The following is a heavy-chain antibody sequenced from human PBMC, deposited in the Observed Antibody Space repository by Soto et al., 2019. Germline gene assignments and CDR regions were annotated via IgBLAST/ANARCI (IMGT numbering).Heavy chain of an antibody. Sequence: ASVKVSCKASGYTFTSYGISWVRQAPGQGLEWMGWISAYNGNTNYAQKLQGRVTMTTDTSTSTAYMELRSLRSDDTAVYYCARDLYYYGSGSYPRLAPYYYGMDVWGQGTTVTV. CDR3: ARDLYYYGSGSYPRLAPYYYGMDV. CDR1: GYTFTSYG. CDR2: ISAYNGNT. D-gene: IGHD3-10*01. J-gene: IGHJ6*02. V-gene: IGHV1-18*01.